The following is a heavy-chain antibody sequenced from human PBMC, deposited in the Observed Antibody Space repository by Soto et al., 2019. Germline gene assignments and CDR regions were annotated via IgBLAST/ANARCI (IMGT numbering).Heavy chain of an antibody. CDR3: ADGDGYIQDRQDFQH. J-gene: IGHJ1*01. CDR1: GGTFRSYA. CDR2: IIPIVGRA. Sequence: QVQLVQSGAEVKKPGSSVKVSCRASGGTFRSYAISWVRQAPGQGLGWMGVIIPIVGRANYAQKFQGRVTITADESTSPAYMELSSLRSEDTAVYYCADGDGYIQDRQDFQHWGQGPRFTVSS. V-gene: IGHV1-69*12. D-gene: IGHD5-12*01.